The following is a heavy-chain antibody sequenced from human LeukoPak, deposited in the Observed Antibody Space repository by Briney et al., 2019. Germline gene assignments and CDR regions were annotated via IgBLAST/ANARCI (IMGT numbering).Heavy chain of an antibody. V-gene: IGHV3-15*01. J-gene: IGHJ4*02. CDR1: GFTFSNAW. CDR2: IKRKTDGGTT. D-gene: IGHD3-16*01. CDR3: SANSDYSFDY. Sequence: GGSLRLSCAASGFTFSNAWMSWVRQAPGKGLEWVGRIKRKTDGGTTDHAAPVKGRFTISRDDSKDTLYLQMNSLKTEDTAVYYCSANSDYSFDYWGQGTLVTVSS.